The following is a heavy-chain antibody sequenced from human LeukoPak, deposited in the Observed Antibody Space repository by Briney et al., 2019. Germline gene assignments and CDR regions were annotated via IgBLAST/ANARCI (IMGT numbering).Heavy chain of an antibody. CDR2: FDPEDGET. J-gene: IGHJ1*01. V-gene: IGHV1-24*01. CDR1: GYTLTELS. CDR3: ASVLRFLEWSFLQH. D-gene: IGHD3-3*01. Sequence: ASVKVSCKVSGYTLTELSMHWVRQAPGKGLEWMGGFDPEDGETIYAQKFQGRVTMTEDTSTDTAYTELSSLRSEDTAVYYCASVLRFLEWSFLQHWGQGTLVTVSS.